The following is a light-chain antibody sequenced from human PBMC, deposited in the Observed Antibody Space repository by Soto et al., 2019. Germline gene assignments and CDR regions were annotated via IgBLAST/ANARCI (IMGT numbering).Light chain of an antibody. CDR3: QQGYTTPQVT. V-gene: IGKV1-39*01. J-gene: IGKJ1*01. Sequence: DIQMTQSPPSLSASVGDGVTISCRASQGIGNYLAWYQQKPGKAPTLLIFGASSLERGAPTRFSGRGSGTDFTLTINSLQPEDFATYYCQQGYTTPQVTFGQGTRWIS. CDR1: QGIGNY. CDR2: GAS.